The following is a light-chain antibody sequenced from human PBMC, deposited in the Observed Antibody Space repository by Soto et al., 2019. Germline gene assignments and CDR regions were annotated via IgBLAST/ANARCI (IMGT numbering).Light chain of an antibody. CDR3: QQYGSSPRT. V-gene: IGKV3-20*01. Sequence: EIVMTQSPGTLSVPPLERATLSCMASQSVSNNLAWYQQKPGQAPRLLIYDASSRATGISDRFTGSGSGTDFTLTITTLGPEDFAVYYCQQYGSSPRTFGQGTRLE. CDR2: DAS. CDR1: QSVSNN. J-gene: IGKJ5*01.